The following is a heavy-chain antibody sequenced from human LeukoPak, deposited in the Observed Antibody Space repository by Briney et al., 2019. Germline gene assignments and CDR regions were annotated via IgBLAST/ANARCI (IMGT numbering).Heavy chain of an antibody. CDR3: ARDAGGNSHY. CDR1: GGTFSSYA. D-gene: IGHD4-23*01. V-gene: IGHV1-69*04. J-gene: IGHJ4*02. CDR2: IIPILGTA. Sequence: SVKVSCKASGGTFSSYAISWVRQAPGQGLEWMGRIIPILGTANYAQKFQGRVTITTDKSTSTAYMELSSLRSEDTAVYYCARDAGGNSHYWGQGTLVTVSS.